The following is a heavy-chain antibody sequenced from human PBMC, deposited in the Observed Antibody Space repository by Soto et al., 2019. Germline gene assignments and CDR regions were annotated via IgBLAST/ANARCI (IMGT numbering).Heavy chain of an antibody. CDR2: INDSAST. Sequence: QVQLQQWGAGLLKPSETLSLTCAVYGGSFSGYYWSWIRQPPGKGLEWIGEINDSASTNYNPSLKSQVTISVDTSKNQFSLKLSSVTAADTAVYYCARGRVAAAGLRPWGQGTMVTVFS. CDR3: ARGRVAAAGLRP. V-gene: IGHV4-34*01. CDR1: GGSFSGYY. J-gene: IGHJ3*01. D-gene: IGHD6-13*01.